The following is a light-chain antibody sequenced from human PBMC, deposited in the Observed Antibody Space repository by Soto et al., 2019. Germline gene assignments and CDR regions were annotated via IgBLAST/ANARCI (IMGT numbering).Light chain of an antibody. V-gene: IGKV3D-20*01. J-gene: IGKJ4*01. CDR3: QQYGCSPLT. Sequence: EIVLTQSPAPLSLSPGESATLSCGASQSVRSSYLAWYQQKPGLAPRLLIYDASSRATGIPDRFSGSGSGTDFTLTISRLEPEDFAVYYCQQYGCSPLTFGGGTKVQIK. CDR2: DAS. CDR1: QSVRSSY.